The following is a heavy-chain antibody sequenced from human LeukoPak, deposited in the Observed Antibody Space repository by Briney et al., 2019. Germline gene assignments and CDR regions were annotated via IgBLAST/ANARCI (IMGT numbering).Heavy chain of an antibody. V-gene: IGHV4-4*07. J-gene: IGHJ5*02. CDR2: IYTSGST. Sequence: SETLSLTCTVSGGSISSYYWSWIRQPAGKGLEWIGRIYTSGSTNYNPSLKSRVTMSVDTSKNQFSLKLSSVTAADTAVYCCARDQYYYDSSGYGGFDPWGQGTLVTVSS. D-gene: IGHD3-22*01. CDR3: ARDQYYYDSSGYGGFDP. CDR1: GGSISSYY.